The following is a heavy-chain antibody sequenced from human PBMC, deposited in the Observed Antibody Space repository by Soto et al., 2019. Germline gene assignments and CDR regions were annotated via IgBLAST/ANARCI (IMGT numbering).Heavy chain of an antibody. D-gene: IGHD3-22*01. Sequence: QVQLVQSAGEVKKPGASVKVSCKASGYSFTSYGISWVRRAPGQGLEWMGWISPYNGHTQFVERFQGRVTMTTDTSKKTAYMELRNLSSDDTAHYYCASTKYDSSAYYYWYLGLWGRSTLVTVSS. CDR2: ISPYNGHT. V-gene: IGHV1-18*01. CDR3: ASTKYDSSAYYYWYLGL. CDR1: GYSFTSYG. J-gene: IGHJ2*01.